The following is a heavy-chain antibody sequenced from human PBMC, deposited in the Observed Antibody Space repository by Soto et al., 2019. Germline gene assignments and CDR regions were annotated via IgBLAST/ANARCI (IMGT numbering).Heavy chain of an antibody. CDR2: VSPIGTP. CDR1: GDSVSGGYY. D-gene: IGHD1-26*01. CDR3: GKRRSLHGLGV. V-gene: IGHV4-31*03. J-gene: IGHJ6*01. Sequence: PSETLSLTCTVSGDSVSGGYYWSWARQRPRKGLEWIGYVSPIGTPYYSPSLNSRVSISIDTSKNQFSLEVRSVTAADTAVNYFGKRRSLHGLGVLGQRTTVTVSS.